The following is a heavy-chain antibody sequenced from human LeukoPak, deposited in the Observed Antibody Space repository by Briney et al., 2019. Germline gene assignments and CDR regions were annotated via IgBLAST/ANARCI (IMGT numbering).Heavy chain of an antibody. CDR3: ARSVKGVMAVAGSCEY. Sequence: SETLSLTCTVSGGSVNSGTYYWSWIRQPPGKGLEWIGYISYSGSTNYNPSLKSRVTISADTSKNQFSLKVNSVTAADTAVHYCARSVKGVMAVAGSCEYWGQGTLVTVSS. J-gene: IGHJ4*02. CDR2: ISYSGST. D-gene: IGHD6-19*01. V-gene: IGHV4-61*01. CDR1: GGSVNSGTYY.